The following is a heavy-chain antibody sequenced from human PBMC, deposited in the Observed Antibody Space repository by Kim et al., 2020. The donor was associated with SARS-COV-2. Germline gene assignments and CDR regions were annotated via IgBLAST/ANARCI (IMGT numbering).Heavy chain of an antibody. J-gene: IGHJ6*02. Sequence: RFTISRDNSKNTLYLQMNSLRAEDTAVYYCARSLSTMVRGVAYYYYGMDVWGQGTTVTVSS. V-gene: IGHV3-53*01. CDR3: ARSLSTMVRGVAYYYYGMDV. D-gene: IGHD3-10*01.